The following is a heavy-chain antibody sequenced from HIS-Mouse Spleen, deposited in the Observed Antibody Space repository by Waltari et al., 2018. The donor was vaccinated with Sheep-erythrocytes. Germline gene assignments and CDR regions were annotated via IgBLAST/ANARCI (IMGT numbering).Heavy chain of an antibody. CDR1: GFTFSSYA. CDR3: ARGGIAVAGYYFDY. V-gene: IGHV3-64*01. J-gene: IGHJ4*02. D-gene: IGHD6-19*01. CDR2: FSSNGGST. Sequence: EVQLVESGGGLVQPGGSLRLSCAASGFTFSSYAMHWVRQAPGKGLEYVSAFSSNGGSTYYANSVKGRFTISRDNSKNTLYLQMGSLRAEDMAVYYCARGGIAVAGYYFDYWGQGTLVTVSS.